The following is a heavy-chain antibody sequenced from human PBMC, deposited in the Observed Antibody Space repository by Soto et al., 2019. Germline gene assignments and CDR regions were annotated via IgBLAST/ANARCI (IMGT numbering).Heavy chain of an antibody. CDR3: ARGPGGPDGPGDY. V-gene: IGHV1-3*01. CDR1: GYTFTSYA. CDR2: INAGNGNT. J-gene: IGHJ4*02. Sequence: ASVKVSCKASGYTFTSYARHWVRKAPGQRLEWMGWINAGNGNTKYSQKFQGRVTITRDTSASTAYMELSSLRSEDTAVYYCARGPGGPDGPGDYWGQGTLVTVSS. D-gene: IGHD2-15*01.